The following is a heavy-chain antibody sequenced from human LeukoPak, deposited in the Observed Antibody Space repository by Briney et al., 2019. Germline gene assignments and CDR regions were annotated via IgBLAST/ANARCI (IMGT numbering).Heavy chain of an antibody. J-gene: IGHJ3*02. CDR2: ISSSGSTI. V-gene: IGHV3-11*01. Sequence: PGGSLRLSCSAPGFTFSDYYMSSIRQAPGKGLERDSYISSSGSTIYYADSVKGRFTISRDNAKNSLYLQMNSLRAEDTAVYYCARASGIVVVVGSAFDIWGQGTRVTVSS. CDR3: ARASGIVVVVGSAFDI. CDR1: GFTFSDYY. D-gene: IGHD2-15*01.